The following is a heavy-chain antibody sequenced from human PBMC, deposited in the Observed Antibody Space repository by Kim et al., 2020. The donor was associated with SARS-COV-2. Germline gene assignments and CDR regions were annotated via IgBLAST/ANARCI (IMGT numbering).Heavy chain of an antibody. CDR2: IHYSGST. CDR3: AKYSGSAPYVYYYGMDV. Sequence: SETLSLTCTVSGGSISRYYWSWIRQPPGKGLEWIGYIHYSGSTTCIPSLKSRVTMSVDTSKNRFSLRLSSVTAADTAVYYCAKYSGSAPYVYYYGMDVWG. V-gene: IGHV4-59*01. J-gene: IGHJ6*01. D-gene: IGHD3-10*01. CDR1: GGSISRYY.